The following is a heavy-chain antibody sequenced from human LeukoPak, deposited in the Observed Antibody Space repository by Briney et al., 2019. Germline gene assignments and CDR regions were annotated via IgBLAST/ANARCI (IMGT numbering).Heavy chain of an antibody. D-gene: IGHD1-1*01. V-gene: IGHV3-30*02. CDR2: ILNGGSNK. CDR1: GFSFSTYG. J-gene: IGHJ4*02. Sequence: GGSLRLSCAASGFSFSTYGMHWVRQAPGKGLEWVAFILNGGSNKYYADSVKGRFTISGDDSKNTLYLQMNSLRTEDTAVYYCAKRGTGTTLFFGYWGQGTLVTVSS. CDR3: AKRGTGTTLFFGY.